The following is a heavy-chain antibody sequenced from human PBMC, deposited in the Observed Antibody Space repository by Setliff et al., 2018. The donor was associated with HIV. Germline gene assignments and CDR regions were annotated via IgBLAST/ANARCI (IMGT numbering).Heavy chain of an antibody. CDR1: GITFSSDE. J-gene: IGHJ3*02. CDR2: ISSTGETI. D-gene: IGHD2-15*01. V-gene: IGHV3-48*03. CDR3: ARSGPGGGYDI. Sequence: SGGSLRLSCEASGITFSSDEMNWVRQAPGKGVEWVSLISSTGETIYYADSVKGRFTISRDNAKNTLYVQMNSLRVDDTGVYYCARSGPGGGYDIWGQGTMVTVSS.